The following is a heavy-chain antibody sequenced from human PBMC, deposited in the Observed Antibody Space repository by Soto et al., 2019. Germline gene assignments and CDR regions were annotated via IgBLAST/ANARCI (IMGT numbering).Heavy chain of an antibody. CDR1: GYTFTGYY. CDR3: ARALSPGIAVADYYYSGMDV. CDR2: INPNSGGT. Sequence: ASVKVSCKASGYTFTGYYMHWVRQAPGQGLEWMGWINPNSGGTNYAQKFQGWVTMTRDTSISTAYMELSRLRSDDTAVYYCARALSPGIAVADYYYSGMDVWGPGTTVTVSS. J-gene: IGHJ6*02. V-gene: IGHV1-2*04. D-gene: IGHD6-19*01.